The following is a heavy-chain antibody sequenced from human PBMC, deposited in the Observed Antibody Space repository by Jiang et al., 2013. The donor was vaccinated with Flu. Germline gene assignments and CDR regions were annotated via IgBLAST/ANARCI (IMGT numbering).Heavy chain of an antibody. CDR2: INAGNGNT. D-gene: IGHD3-22*01. CDR3: ARDHSITMIVVASRGDAFDI. J-gene: IGHJ3*02. V-gene: IGHV1-3*01. Sequence: LEWMGWINAGNGNTKYSQKFQGRVTITRDTSASTAYMELSSLRSEDTAVYYCARDHSITMIVVASRGDAFDIWGQGTMVTVSS.